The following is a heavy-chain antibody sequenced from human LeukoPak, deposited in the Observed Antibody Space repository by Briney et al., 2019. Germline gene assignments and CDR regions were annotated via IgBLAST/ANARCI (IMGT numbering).Heavy chain of an antibody. J-gene: IGHJ3*02. D-gene: IGHD2-2*02. CDR3: AGGYCSSTSCYNAFDI. CDR2: IYHSGST. Sequence: SETLSLTCTVSGGSISSYYWSWIRQPPGKGLEWIGYIYHSGSTYYNPSLKSRVTISVDTSKNQFSLKLSSVTAADMAVYYCAGGYCSSTSCYNAFDIWGQGTMVTVSS. CDR1: GGSISSYY. V-gene: IGHV4-59*01.